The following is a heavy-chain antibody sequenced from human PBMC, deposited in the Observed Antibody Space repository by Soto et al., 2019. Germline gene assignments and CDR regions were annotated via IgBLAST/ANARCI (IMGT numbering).Heavy chain of an antibody. V-gene: IGHV3-33*01. Sequence: QLVESGGGVVQPGRSLRISCAASGFTFSRDAMHWVRQAPGKGLEWVAFIWNDGSNEYYADSVKGRAIISRDNSENTVYLQMNSLRGEDTAVYFCVRDAADSGYAFDIWGQGTMVTVSS. J-gene: IGHJ3*02. CDR2: IWNDGSNE. CDR3: VRDAADSGYAFDI. D-gene: IGHD3-10*01. CDR1: GFTFSRDA.